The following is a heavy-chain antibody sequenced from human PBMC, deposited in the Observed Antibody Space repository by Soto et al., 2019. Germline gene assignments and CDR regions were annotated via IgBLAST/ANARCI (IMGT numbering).Heavy chain of an antibody. CDR2: IRTKDNSYAT. CDR1: GFIFSDSA. V-gene: IGHV3-73*01. D-gene: IGHD6-6*01. J-gene: IGHJ4*02. Sequence: GGSLRLSCAASGFIFSDSAIHWVRQASGKGLEWVGRIRTKDNSYATAYAASVKGRFIISRDDSVNTAYLQMNSLKTEDTAVFFFPGLPVTLSSGPLLDYWGKGTLVPVPP. CDR3: PGLPVTLSSGPLLDY.